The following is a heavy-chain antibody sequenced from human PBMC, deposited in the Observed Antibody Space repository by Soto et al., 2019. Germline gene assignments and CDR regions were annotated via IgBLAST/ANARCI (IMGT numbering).Heavy chain of an antibody. CDR2: ITYSGGSR. Sequence: GGSLRLSCAASGFTFSNYAMAWVRQAPKKGLEWVSTITYSGGSRDYADSVKGRFTISRDNSKNTLYLQMNSLRAEDTAVYYCAKKGYYETSGYPIRYFDYWGQGTLVTVPQ. D-gene: IGHD3-22*01. V-gene: IGHV3-23*01. CDR1: GFTFSNYA. J-gene: IGHJ4*02. CDR3: AKKGYYETSGYPIRYFDY.